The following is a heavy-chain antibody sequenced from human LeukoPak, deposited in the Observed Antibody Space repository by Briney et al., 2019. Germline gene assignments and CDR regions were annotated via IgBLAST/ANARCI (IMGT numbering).Heavy chain of an antibody. V-gene: IGHV4-59*08. D-gene: IGHD3-3*01. CDR3: ARAITISSYYYYGMDV. CDR2: IYYSGST. J-gene: IGHJ6*02. Sequence: SETLSLTCTVSGGSISSYYWSSIRQPPGKGLKWIGYIYYSGSTNYNPSLKSRVTISVDTSKTQFSLKLSSGTAADTAVYYCARAITISSYYYYGMDVWGQGTTVTVSS. CDR1: GGSISSYY.